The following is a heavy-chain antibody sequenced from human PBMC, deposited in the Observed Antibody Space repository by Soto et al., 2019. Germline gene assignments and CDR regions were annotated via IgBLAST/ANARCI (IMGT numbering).Heavy chain of an antibody. CDR3: AKDRLERRPSPFDY. J-gene: IGHJ4*02. V-gene: IGHV3-23*01. CDR1: GFTFSSYA. D-gene: IGHD1-1*01. Sequence: EVQLLESGGGLVQPGGSLRLSCAASGFTFSSYAMSWVRQAPGKGLEWVSAISGSGVSTYSADSVKGRFPFSRDNSKHPLYLQMNSLRAEDTAVYYCAKDRLERRPSPFDYWGQGTLVTVSS. CDR2: ISGSGVST.